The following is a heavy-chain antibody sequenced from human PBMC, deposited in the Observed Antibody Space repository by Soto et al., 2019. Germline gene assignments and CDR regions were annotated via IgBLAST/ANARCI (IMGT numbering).Heavy chain of an antibody. D-gene: IGHD6-19*01. CDR2: TYYRSKWFN. J-gene: IGHJ4*02. V-gene: IGHV6-1*01. CDR3: ARTSGHFDS. Sequence: LSLTCVISGDSVSSNSAAWNWIRRSPSRGLEWLGRTYYRSKWFNEYALSVKSRIAINPDTSKNQFSLQLNSVTPEDTAVHYCARTSGHFDSWGQGTLVIVSS. CDR1: GDSVSSNSAA.